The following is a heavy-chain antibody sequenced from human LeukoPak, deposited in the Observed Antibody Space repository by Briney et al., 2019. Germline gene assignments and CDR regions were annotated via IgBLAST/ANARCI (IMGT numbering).Heavy chain of an antibody. J-gene: IGHJ5*02. D-gene: IGHD2-15*01. CDR2: INDDGSDT. Sequence: QPGGSLRLSCAASRFTFKLYWMHWVRQVPGKRPVWVSRINDDGSDTIYADSVRGRFTISRDDAKNTVYLQMNNLRAEDTAVYYCVRGGPSTWSWGQGTLVTVSS. V-gene: IGHV3-74*01. CDR1: RFTFKLYW. CDR3: VRGGPSTWS.